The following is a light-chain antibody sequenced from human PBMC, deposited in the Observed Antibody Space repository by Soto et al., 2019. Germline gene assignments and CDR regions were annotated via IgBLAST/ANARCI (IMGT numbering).Light chain of an antibody. CDR1: QTIMTY. CDR3: QQYSNYPIT. J-gene: IGKJ5*01. Sequence: IQLTQSPSSLSASVGDRVTISCRASQTIMTYLNWYQLKPGKPPRLLIYAASSLQSGVPSRFSGIESGTEFTLSISSLQPDDFATYYCQQYSNYPITFGQGTRLEI. V-gene: IGKV1-39*01. CDR2: AAS.